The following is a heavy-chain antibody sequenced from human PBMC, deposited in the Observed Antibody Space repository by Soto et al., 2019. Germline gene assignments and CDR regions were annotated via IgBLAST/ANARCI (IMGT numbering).Heavy chain of an antibody. Sequence: ASVKVSCKASGYTFTSYGISWVRQAPGQGLEWMGWISAYNGNTNYAQKLQGRVTMTTDTSTSTAYMELRSLRSDDTAVYYCARDRRITVFGVVNRYYCDYWGQGTRVTVAS. CDR3: ARDRRITVFGVVNRYYCDY. V-gene: IGHV1-18*01. CDR1: GYTFTSYG. CDR2: ISAYNGNT. D-gene: IGHD3-3*01. J-gene: IGHJ4*02.